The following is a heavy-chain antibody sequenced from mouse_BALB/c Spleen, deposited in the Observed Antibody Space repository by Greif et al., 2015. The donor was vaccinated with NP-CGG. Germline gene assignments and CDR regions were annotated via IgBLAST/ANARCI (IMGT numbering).Heavy chain of an antibody. CDR2: ILPGSGST. D-gene: IGHD1-1*01. Sequence: QVQLQQSGAELMKPGASVKISCKATGYTFSSYWIEWVKQRPGHGLEWIGEILPGSGSTNYNEKFKGKATFTADTSSNTAYMQLISLTSEDSAVYYCARGTTVVDAMDYWGQGTSVTVSS. V-gene: IGHV1-9*01. CDR1: GYTFSSYW. CDR3: ARGTTVVDAMDY. J-gene: IGHJ4*01.